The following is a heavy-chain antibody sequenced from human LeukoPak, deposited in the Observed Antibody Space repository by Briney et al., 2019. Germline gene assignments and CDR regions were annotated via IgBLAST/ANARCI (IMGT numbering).Heavy chain of an antibody. CDR3: TTPGIAAASPNWFDP. Sequence: PGGSLRLSCAASGFTFSGSAMHWVRQASGKGLEWVGRIRSKANSYATAYAASVKGRFTISGDDSKNTAYLQMNSLKTEDTAVYYCTTPGIAAASPNWFDPWGQGTLVTVSS. J-gene: IGHJ5*02. CDR1: GFTFSGSA. V-gene: IGHV3-73*01. CDR2: IRSKANSYAT. D-gene: IGHD6-13*01.